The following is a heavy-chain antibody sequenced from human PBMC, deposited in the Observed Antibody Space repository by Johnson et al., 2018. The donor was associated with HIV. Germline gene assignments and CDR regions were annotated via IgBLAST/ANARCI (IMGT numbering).Heavy chain of an antibody. V-gene: IGHV3-20*04. CDR3: ARRGGSGWSAFDI. D-gene: IGHD6-19*01. CDR2: INWNGDSP. Sequence: VQLVESGGGVVQPGGSLRLSCAASGFTFSSYGMSWVRQAPGKGLEWISGINWNGDSPGYADSVKGRFTISRDNAKNSLYLQMNSLRAEDTALYCCARRGGSGWSAFDIWGQGTIVTVSS. J-gene: IGHJ3*02. CDR1: GFTFSSYG.